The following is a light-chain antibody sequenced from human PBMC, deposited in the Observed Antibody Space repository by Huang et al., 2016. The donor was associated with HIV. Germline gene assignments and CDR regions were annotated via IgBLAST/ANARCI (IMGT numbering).Light chain of an antibody. V-gene: IGKV4-1*01. Sequence: DIVMTQSPDSLAVSLGERATINCKSSQSVLYSSNHKNYLAWYQQKPGQPPRLLIYWASTRESGVPDRFSGSGSGTDFTLIISSLQAEDVALYYCQQYYTTWTFGQGTKVEIK. CDR2: WAS. CDR1: QSVLYSSNHKNY. J-gene: IGKJ1*01. CDR3: QQYYTTWT.